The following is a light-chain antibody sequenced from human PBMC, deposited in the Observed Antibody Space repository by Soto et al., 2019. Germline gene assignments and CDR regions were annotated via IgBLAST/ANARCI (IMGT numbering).Light chain of an antibody. J-gene: IGLJ3*02. V-gene: IGLV1-51*01. CDR3: ATWDSALSAGV. Sequence: QSVLTQPPSMSAAPGQMVAISCSGTSYNIGDNSVSWYQHFPGTPPKVLIYDNNRRPSGIPDRFSGSKSGTSATLTIIGLQPGDEADYYCATWDSALSAGVFGGGTKVTVL. CDR2: DNN. CDR1: SYNIGDNS.